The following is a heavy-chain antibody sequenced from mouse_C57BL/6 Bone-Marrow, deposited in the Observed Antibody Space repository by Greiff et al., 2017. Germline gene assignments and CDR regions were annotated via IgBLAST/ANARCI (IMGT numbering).Heavy chain of an antibody. CDR3: AKNYSNPYAMDY. D-gene: IGHD2-5*01. CDR1: GFNIKNPY. Sequence: EVQLQQSVAELVRPGASVKLSCTASGFNIKNPYMHWVKQRPEQGLEWIGRIDPANGNTKYAPKFQGKATITADTSSNTAYLQLSSLTSEDTAIYYCAKNYSNPYAMDYWGQGTSVTVSS. V-gene: IGHV14-3*01. CDR2: IDPANGNT. J-gene: IGHJ4*01.